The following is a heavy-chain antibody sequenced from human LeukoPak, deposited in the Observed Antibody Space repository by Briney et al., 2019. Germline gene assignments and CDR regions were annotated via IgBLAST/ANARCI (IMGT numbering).Heavy chain of an antibody. D-gene: IGHD6-19*01. CDR2: ISYSGNS. J-gene: IGHJ4*02. CDR1: GGSIRSDY. Sequence: SETLSLTCTVSGGSIRSDYWNWIRRPPGTGLEWIGYISYSGNSNYNPSLKSRVTISIDTSKNHFSLRLNSVTAADTAVYFCARDNTGWHYFDTWGQGSLAIVSS. CDR3: ARDNTGWHYFDT. V-gene: IGHV4-59*13.